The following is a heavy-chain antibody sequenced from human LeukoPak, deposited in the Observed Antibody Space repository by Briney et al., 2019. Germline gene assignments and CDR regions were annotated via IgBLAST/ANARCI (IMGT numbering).Heavy chain of an antibody. J-gene: IGHJ6*03. CDR3: ARTTEGGYTYNYFYYYYMDV. Sequence: PSETLSLTCTVSAGSISNFCWTWIRQPAGKGLEWIGRIFTSGSTNYNPSLKSRVTMSVDTSKNQFSLKLSSVTAADTAVYYCARTTEGGYTYNYFYYYYMDVWGKGTTVTISS. D-gene: IGHD5-18*01. CDR1: AGSISNFC. CDR2: IFTSGST. V-gene: IGHV4-4*07.